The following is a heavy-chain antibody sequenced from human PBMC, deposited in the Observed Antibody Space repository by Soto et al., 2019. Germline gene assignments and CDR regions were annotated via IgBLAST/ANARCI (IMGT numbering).Heavy chain of an antibody. D-gene: IGHD3-10*01. CDR3: ARDQFFGSASSNNRYSYFYGMDV. J-gene: IGHJ6*02. CDR2: IYSDGTT. CDR1: GFTVSSNY. V-gene: IGHV3-53*02. Sequence: EVQLVETGGGLIQLGGSLRLSCAASGFTVSSNYMSWVRQAPGQGLEWVSYIYSDGTTYYADSVKGRFTISRDNSKNTLYIHMNSLRVEDTAVYYCARDQFFGSASSNNRYSYFYGMDVWGQGTTVTVSS.